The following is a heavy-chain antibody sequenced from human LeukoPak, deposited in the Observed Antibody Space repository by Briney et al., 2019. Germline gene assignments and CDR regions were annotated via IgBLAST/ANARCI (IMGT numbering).Heavy chain of an antibody. D-gene: IGHD3-3*01. Sequence: SETLSLTCAVYGGSFSGYYWSWIRQPPGKGLEWIGEINHSGSTNYNPSLKSRVTISVDTSKNQFSLKLSSVTAADTAVYYCAREFRRGITIFGVVIPADYYYYGMDVWGQGTTVTVSS. CDR1: GGSFSGYY. CDR2: INHSGST. J-gene: IGHJ6*02. CDR3: AREFRRGITIFGVVIPADYYYYGMDV. V-gene: IGHV4-34*01.